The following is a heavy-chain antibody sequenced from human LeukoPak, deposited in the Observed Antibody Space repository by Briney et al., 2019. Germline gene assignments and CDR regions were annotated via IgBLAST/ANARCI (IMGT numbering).Heavy chain of an antibody. Sequence: SETLSLTCTVSGRSISSFYGSWIRQPAGKGLEWIGRIYSSGGTNYNPSLKSRVTISVDKSKNQSSLKLNSVTAADSAVYYCASGGLRDCSSTSCYDHYWGQGTLVTVSS. D-gene: IGHD2-2*01. CDR3: ASGGLRDCSSTSCYDHY. J-gene: IGHJ4*02. V-gene: IGHV4-4*07. CDR1: GRSISSFY. CDR2: IYSSGGT.